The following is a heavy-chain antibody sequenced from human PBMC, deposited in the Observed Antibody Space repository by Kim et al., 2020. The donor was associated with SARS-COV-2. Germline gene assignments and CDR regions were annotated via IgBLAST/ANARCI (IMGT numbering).Heavy chain of an antibody. CDR3: ARIRAYYAMDV. Sequence: GGSLRLSCIASDFSFSDYYMSWIRQAPGKGLEYISYITSSNNHADYADSVRGRFTISRDNAKNSLYLQLNSLRVEDTAVYYCARIRAYYAMDVWGQGTTVVVSS. CDR1: DFSFSDYY. J-gene: IGHJ6*02. CDR2: ITSSNNHA. V-gene: IGHV3-11*06. D-gene: IGHD3-3*02.